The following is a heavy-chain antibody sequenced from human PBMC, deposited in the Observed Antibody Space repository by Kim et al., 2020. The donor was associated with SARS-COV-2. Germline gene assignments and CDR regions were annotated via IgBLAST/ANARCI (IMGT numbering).Heavy chain of an antibody. Sequence: IYAQKFHGRVTMTEDTSTDTAYMELSSLRSEDTAVYYCATDDARFGELLQWGQGTLVTVSS. D-gene: IGHD3-10*01. CDR3: ATDDARFGELLQ. J-gene: IGHJ4*02. V-gene: IGHV1-24*01.